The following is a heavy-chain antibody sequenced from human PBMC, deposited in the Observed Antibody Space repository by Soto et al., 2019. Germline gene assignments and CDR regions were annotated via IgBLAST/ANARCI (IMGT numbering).Heavy chain of an antibody. CDR3: EAGGVTYFDY. J-gene: IGHJ4*02. CDR1: GGSISSSSYY. Sequence: QLQLQESGPGLVKPSETLSLTCSVSGGSISSSSYYWGWIRQPPGKGLEWIGSIYYSGSTYYNPSLKSRVTHSVDTSKNQFSLKLSSVTAADTAVYYCEAGGVTYFDYWGQGTLVTVSS. CDR2: IYYSGST. D-gene: IGHD3-16*01. V-gene: IGHV4-39*01.